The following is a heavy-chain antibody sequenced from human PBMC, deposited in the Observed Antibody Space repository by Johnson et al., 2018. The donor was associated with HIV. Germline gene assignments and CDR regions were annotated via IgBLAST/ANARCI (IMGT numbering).Heavy chain of an antibody. V-gene: IGHV3-66*01. CDR3: ARDRFAGRQWRSYDNAFDI. J-gene: IGHJ3*02. CDR1: GLTVSNNY. Sequence: VQLVESGGGLVQPGGSLRLSCAASGLTVSNNYMTWVRQGPGKGLEWVSVINSGGGTYYADSVKGRFTISRDNAKNSLYLQMNSLRAEDTAVYYCARDRFAGRQWRSYDNAFDIWGQGTVVTVSS. D-gene: IGHD3-22*01. CDR2: INSGGGT.